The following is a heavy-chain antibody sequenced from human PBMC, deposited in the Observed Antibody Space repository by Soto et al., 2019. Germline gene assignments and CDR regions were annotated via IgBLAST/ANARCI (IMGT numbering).Heavy chain of an antibody. D-gene: IGHD3-22*01. V-gene: IGHV4-31*11. J-gene: IGHJ4*02. CDR1: GGSISSGGYS. CDR3: ARVGITTGFDY. Sequence: SETLSLTCAVSGGSISSGGYSWSWIRQHPGKGLEWIGYIYYSGSTYYNPSLKSRVTISVDTSMNQFSLKLSSVTAADTAVYYCARVGITTGFDYWGQGTLVTVSS. CDR2: IYYSGST.